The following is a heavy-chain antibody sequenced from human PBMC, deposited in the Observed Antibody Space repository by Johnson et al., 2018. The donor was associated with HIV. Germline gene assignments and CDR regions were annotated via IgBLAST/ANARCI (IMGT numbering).Heavy chain of an antibody. J-gene: IGHJ3*02. CDR2: ISWNSGSI. V-gene: IGHV3-9*03. CDR3: ARDGPRRDAYDI. Sequence: EVLLLESGGGLVQPGRSLRLSCAASGFTFDDYAMHWVRQAPGKGLEWVSGISWNSGSIGYADYVKGRFTISRDNAKNSLYLQINGLRAEDMAVYYCARDGPRRDAYDIWGQGTMVTVSS. CDR1: GFTFDDYA.